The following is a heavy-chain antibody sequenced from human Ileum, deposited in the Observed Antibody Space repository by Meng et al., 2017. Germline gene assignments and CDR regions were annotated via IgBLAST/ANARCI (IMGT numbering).Heavy chain of an antibody. Sequence: SLKISCAASGFTFDDYAMYWVRQAPGKGLEWVSGISWNSGSIGYADSVKGRFTISRDNAKNSLYLQMNSLRAEDTALYYCAKDRSSGYCSGGSCYSRYYYYYYGMDVWGQGTTVTVSS. J-gene: IGHJ6*02. V-gene: IGHV3-9*01. CDR2: ISWNSGSI. D-gene: IGHD2-15*01. CDR3: AKDRSSGYCSGGSCYSRYYYYYYGMDV. CDR1: GFTFDDYA.